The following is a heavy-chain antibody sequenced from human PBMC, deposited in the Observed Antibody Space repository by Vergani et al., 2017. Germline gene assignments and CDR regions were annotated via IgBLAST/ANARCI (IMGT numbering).Heavy chain of an antibody. CDR3: ARGSCLGGSCYKPLFDY. J-gene: IGHJ4*02. D-gene: IGHD2-15*01. CDR2: IHTSGST. CDR1: GGSINSHNYY. Sequence: QVQLQESGPGLVKPSQTLSLTCTVSGGSINSHNYYWSWIRQPAGKGLEWIGRIHTSGSTNYNPSLKSRVTMSEDTSKNQFSLNLTSMTAADTAVYFCARGSCLGGSCYKPLFDYWSQGILVTVSS. V-gene: IGHV4-61*02.